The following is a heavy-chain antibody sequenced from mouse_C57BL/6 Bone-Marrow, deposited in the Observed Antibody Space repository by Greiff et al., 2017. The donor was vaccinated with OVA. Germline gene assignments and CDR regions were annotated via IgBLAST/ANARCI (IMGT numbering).Heavy chain of an antibody. Sequence: VQLQQPGAELVRPGSSVKLSCKASGYTFTSYWMDWVKQRPGQGLEWIGNIYPSDSETHYNQKFKDKATLTVDKSSSTAYMQLSRVTSEGTAVYYCARTNQYYFDNRGEGTTLTVSS. V-gene: IGHV1-61*01. J-gene: IGHJ2*01. CDR3: ARTNQYYFDN. CDR1: GYTFTSYW. D-gene: IGHD6-1*01. CDR2: IYPSDSET.